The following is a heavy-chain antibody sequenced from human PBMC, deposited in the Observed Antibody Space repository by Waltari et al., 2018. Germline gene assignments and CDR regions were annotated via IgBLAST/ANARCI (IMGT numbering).Heavy chain of an antibody. Sequence: QVQLVQSGAEVKKPGASVKVSCQASGYTVTSHDINWGRQATGQGLEWMGWMNPNSGNTGYAQKFQGRVTITRNTSISTAYMELSSLRSEDTAVYYCARATLSSPSDYWGQGTLVTVSS. CDR3: ARATLSSPSDY. CDR1: GYTVTSHD. V-gene: IGHV1-8*03. J-gene: IGHJ4*02. CDR2: MNPNSGNT. D-gene: IGHD6-13*01.